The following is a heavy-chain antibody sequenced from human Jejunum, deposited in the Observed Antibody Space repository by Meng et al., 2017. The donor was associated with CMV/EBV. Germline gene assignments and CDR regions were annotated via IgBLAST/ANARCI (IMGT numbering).Heavy chain of an antibody. CDR2: ISGSSTVT. J-gene: IGHJ4*02. V-gene: IGHV3-11*05. Sequence: GQLWDAGGGFVEPGGSLRLSCKASGFSFSYYYMTWIRHTPGKGPEWLAYISGSSTVTNYADSVKGRFTISRDNVNNLLYLQMNSLRADDTAVYYCTRDPRACDYWGQGTLVTVSS. CDR3: TRDPRACDY. CDR1: GFSFSYYY.